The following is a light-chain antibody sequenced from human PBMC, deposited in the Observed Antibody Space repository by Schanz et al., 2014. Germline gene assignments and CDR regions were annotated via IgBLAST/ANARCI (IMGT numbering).Light chain of an antibody. V-gene: IGLV2-14*03. J-gene: IGLJ3*02. CDR3: SSYSNSGTFWV. CDR2: YVS. CDR1: GSDIGGYNF. Sequence: QSVLFQPASVSGSPGQSITISCTGSGSDIGGYNFVSWYQQLPGKAPKVILYYVSDRPSGISYRFSGSKSGNTASLTISGLQAEDEADYYCSSYSNSGTFWVLGGGTKLTVL.